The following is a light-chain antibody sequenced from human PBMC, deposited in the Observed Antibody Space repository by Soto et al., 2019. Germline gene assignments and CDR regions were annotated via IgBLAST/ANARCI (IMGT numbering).Light chain of an antibody. J-gene: IGKJ1*01. CDR2: DAS. V-gene: IGKV1-5*01. CDR1: QGINSF. CDR3: HQYNSYST. Sequence: DIQMTQSPSTLSASVGDRVTITCRASQGINSFLAWYQQKPGKAPKLLIYDASSLQSGVPSRFSGSGSGTEFTLTISSLQPDDFATYYCHQYNSYSTFGQGTKVDTK.